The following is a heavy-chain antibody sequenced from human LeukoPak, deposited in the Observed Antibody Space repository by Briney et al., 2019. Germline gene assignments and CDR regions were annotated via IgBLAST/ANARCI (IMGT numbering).Heavy chain of an antibody. J-gene: IGHJ6*03. CDR2: IIPIFGTA. V-gene: IGHV1-69*06. Sequence: GASVKVSCKASGGTFSSYAISWVRQAPGQGLEWMGGIIPIFGTANYAQKFQGRVTITADKSTSTAYMELSSLRSEDTAVYYCATFRPMVRGPLICYYYYMDVWGKGTTVTVSS. CDR1: GGTFSSYA. D-gene: IGHD3-10*01. CDR3: ATFRPMVRGPLICYYYYMDV.